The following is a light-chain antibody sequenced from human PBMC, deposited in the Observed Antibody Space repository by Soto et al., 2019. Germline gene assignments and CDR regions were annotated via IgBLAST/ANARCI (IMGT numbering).Light chain of an antibody. V-gene: IGLV2-11*01. CDR1: SSDVGAYNF. J-gene: IGLJ3*02. Sequence: QSALTQPRSVSGSPGQSVTISCTGSSSDVGAYNFVSWYQRYPAKAPKLMIYDVNKRPSGVPDRFSGSKSGYTASLTISGLQAEDEADYYCCSYAGNYHKFGGGTKLTVL. CDR2: DVN. CDR3: CSYAGNYHK.